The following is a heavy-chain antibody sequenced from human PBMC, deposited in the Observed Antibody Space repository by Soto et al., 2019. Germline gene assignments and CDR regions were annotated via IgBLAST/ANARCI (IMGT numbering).Heavy chain of an antibody. D-gene: IGHD2-8*01. CDR1: GFTFDDYA. J-gene: IGHJ4*02. V-gene: IGHV3-9*01. Sequence: DVQLVESGGGLVQPGRSLRLSCAASGFTFDDYAMHWVRQAPGKGLEWVSGISWNSGSIGYADSVKGRFTISRDNAKNSLYLQMNSLRAEDTALYYCAKDIGYCTNGVCYLFDYWGQGTLVTVSS. CDR2: ISWNSGSI. CDR3: AKDIGYCTNGVCYLFDY.